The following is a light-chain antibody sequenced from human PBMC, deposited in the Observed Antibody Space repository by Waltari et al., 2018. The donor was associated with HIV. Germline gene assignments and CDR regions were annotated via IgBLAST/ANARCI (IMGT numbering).Light chain of an antibody. CDR3: NSRDSSGHWF. Sequence: SSELAQDPAVSVALGQTVRITFQGDSVRSYYASWYQQKPGQAPVLVFYGENNRPSGIPDRFSGSSSGNTASVTIAGAQAEDEADYYCNSRDSSGHWFFGGGTKVTVL. V-gene: IGLV3-19*01. CDR1: SVRSYY. CDR2: GEN. J-gene: IGLJ3*02.